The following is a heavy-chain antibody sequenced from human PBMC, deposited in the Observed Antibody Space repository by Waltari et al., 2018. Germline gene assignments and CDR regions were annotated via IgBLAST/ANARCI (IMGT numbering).Heavy chain of an antibody. D-gene: IGHD2-15*01. J-gene: IGHJ4*02. Sequence: QAQLVQSGAEVKKPGASVKVSCKASGYTFTSYYMHWVRQAPGQGLEWMGGLIPIFGTANYAQKFQGRVTITADESTSTAYMELSSLRSEDTAVYYCARDLGYCSGGSCRDYWGQGTLVTVSS. CDR2: LIPIFGTA. CDR1: GYTFTSYY. V-gene: IGHV1-69*01. CDR3: ARDLGYCSGGSCRDY.